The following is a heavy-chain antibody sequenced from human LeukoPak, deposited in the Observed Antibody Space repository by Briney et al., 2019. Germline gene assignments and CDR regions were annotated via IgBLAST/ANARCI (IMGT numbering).Heavy chain of an antibody. CDR1: GDSVSSNSAA. CDR3: VPGYAFHI. J-gene: IGHJ3*02. Sequence: SRTLSLTCAISGDSVSSNSAAWNWIRQSPSRGLEWLGRTYYRCKWYHDYAVSVKSRITINPDTSKNQFSLQLNSVTAEDTAVYYCVPGYAFHIWGQGTMVTVFS. CDR2: TYYRCKWYH. V-gene: IGHV6-1*01.